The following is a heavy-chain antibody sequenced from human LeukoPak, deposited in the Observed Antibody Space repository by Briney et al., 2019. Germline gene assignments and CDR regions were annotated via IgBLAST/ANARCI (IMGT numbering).Heavy chain of an antibody. D-gene: IGHD6-6*01. CDR1: GFTFRSYA. J-gene: IGHJ4*02. CDR2: VTGGGGTT. CDR3: ARASIAGLDY. V-gene: IGHV3-23*01. Sequence: GGSLRLSCAASGFTFRSYAMSWVRQAPGKGLEWVSTVTGGGGTTYYADSVKGRFTISRDNAKNSLYLQMNSLRAEDTAVYYCARASIAGLDYWGQGTLVTVSS.